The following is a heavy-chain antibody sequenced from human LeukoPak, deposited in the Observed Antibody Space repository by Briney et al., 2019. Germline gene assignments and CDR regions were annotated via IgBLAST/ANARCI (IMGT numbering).Heavy chain of an antibody. CDR3: ARGDQLLLSWFDP. CDR1: GGSISSYY. D-gene: IGHD2-2*01. J-gene: IGHJ5*02. V-gene: IGHV4-59*12. CDR2: IFDNRNT. Sequence: SETLSLTCTVSGGSISSYYWSWIRQPPGKGLEWIGYIFDNRNTKYNPSLKSRVSLSLDTSKNEFSLKLSSVTAADTAVYYCARGDQLLLSWFDPWGQGTLVTVSS.